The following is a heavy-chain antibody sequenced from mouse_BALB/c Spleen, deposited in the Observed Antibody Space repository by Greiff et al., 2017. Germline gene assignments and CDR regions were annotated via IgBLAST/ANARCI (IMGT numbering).Heavy chain of an antibody. CDR3: ARSRGYGYDY. V-gene: IGHV5-17*02. Sequence: EVQLVESGGGLVQPGGSRKLSCAASGFTFSSFGMHWVRQAPEKGLEWVAYISSGSSTIYYADTVKGRFTISRDNPKNTLFLQMTSLRSEDTAMYYCARSRGYGYDYWGQGTTLTVSS. J-gene: IGHJ2*01. CDR1: GFTFSSFG. D-gene: IGHD1-2*01. CDR2: ISSGSSTI.